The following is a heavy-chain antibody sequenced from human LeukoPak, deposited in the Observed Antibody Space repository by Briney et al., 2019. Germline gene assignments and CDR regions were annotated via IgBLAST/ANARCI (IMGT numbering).Heavy chain of an antibody. V-gene: IGHV1-69*13. CDR3: ARDGIAARLSGNELYYYYGMDV. D-gene: IGHD6-6*01. CDR1: GGTFSSYA. J-gene: IGHJ6*02. CDR2: IIPIFGTA. Sequence: SVKVSCKASGGTFSSYAISWVRQAPGQGLEWMGRIIPIFGTANYAQKFQGRVTITADESTSTAYMELSSLRSEDTAVYYCARDGIAARLSGNELYYYYGMDVWGQGTTVTVSS.